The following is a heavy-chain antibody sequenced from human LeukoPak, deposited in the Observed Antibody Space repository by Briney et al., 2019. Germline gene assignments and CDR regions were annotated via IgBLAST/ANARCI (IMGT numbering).Heavy chain of an antibody. CDR1: GYSFTSYW. CDR3: ARQIAAAGYYYHGMDV. D-gene: IGHD6-13*01. CDR2: IDPSDSYT. J-gene: IGHJ6*04. V-gene: IGHV5-10-1*01. Sequence: SGESLKISCKGSGYSFTSYWISWVRQMPGKGLEWMGRIDPSDSYTNYSPSFQGHVTISADKSISTAYLQWSSLKASDTAMYYCARQIAAAGYYYHGMDVWGKGTTVTVSS.